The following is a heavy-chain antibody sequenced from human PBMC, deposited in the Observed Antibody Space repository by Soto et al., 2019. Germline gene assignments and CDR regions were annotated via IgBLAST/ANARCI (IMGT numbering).Heavy chain of an antibody. D-gene: IGHD6-19*01. CDR3: ARSYSSGWEFDY. J-gene: IGHJ4*02. V-gene: IGHV3-11*01. CDR2: ISSTGRTI. Sequence: GGSLRLSCVASGFTFSNYYMSWIRQAPGKGLEWVSYISSTGRTIYYADSVKGRFTVSRDNAQNSLSLKLNSLRVEDTAVYYCARSYSSGWEFDYWGQGTQVTVSS. CDR1: GFTFSNYY.